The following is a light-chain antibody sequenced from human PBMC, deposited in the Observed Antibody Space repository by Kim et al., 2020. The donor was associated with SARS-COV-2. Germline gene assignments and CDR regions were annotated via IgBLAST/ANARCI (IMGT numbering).Light chain of an antibody. J-gene: IGKJ1*01. CDR2: DAS. CDR3: QQCATSST. Sequence: EIVLTQSPDTLSLSAGERATLSCRASQSVRTCLAWYQQRPGQAPRLLIYDASSRASDTPDRFSGSGSETDFILTNSRLEPEDFAVYYCQQCATSSTFGQGTKVEIK. V-gene: IGKV3-20*01. CDR1: QSVRTC.